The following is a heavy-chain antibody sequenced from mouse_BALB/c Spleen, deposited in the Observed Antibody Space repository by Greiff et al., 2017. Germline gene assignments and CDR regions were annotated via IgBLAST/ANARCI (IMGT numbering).Heavy chain of an antibody. CDR2: INPYNDGT. J-gene: IGHJ3*01. V-gene: IGHV1-14*01. CDR3: ARGNYDYDGAWFAY. Sequence: VQLQQSGPELVKPGASVKMSCKASGYTFTSYVLHWVKQKPGQGLEWIGYINPYNDGTKYNEKFKGKATLTSDKSSSTAYMELSSLTSEDSAVYYCARGNYDYDGAWFAYWGQGTLVTVSA. CDR1: GYTFTSYV. D-gene: IGHD2-4*01.